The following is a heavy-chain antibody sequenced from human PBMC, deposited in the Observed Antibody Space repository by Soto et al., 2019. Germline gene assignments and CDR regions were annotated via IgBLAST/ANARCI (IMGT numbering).Heavy chain of an antibody. J-gene: IGHJ4*02. V-gene: IGHV3-13*04. CDR3: AGVGDGYNYGLDY. CDR2: IGTAGDT. Sequence: EVQLVESGGGLVQPGGSLRLSCAASGFTFSSYDMHWVRQATGKGLEWVSAIGTAGDTYYPGSVKGRFTISRENAKNSLYLQMTGRRAGDTAVYDCAGVGDGYNYGLDYWGQRTLVTVSA. CDR1: GFTFSSYD. D-gene: IGHD5-12*01.